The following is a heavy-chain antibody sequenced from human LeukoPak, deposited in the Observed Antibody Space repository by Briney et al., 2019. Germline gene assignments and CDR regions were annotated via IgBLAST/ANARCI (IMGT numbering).Heavy chain of an antibody. CDR2: IRYDGSNK. CDR3: AKVGGSGSYLDYYFDY. V-gene: IGHV3-30*02. Sequence: GGSLRLSCAASGFTFSSYGMHWVRQAPGKGLEWVAFIRYDGSNKYYADSVKGRFTISRDNSKNTLYLQMNSLRAEDTAVYYCAKVGGSGSYLDYYFDYWGRGTLVTVSS. J-gene: IGHJ4*02. D-gene: IGHD3-10*01. CDR1: GFTFSSYG.